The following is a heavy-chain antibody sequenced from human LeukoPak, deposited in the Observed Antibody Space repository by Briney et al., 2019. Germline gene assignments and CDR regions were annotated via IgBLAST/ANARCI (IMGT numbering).Heavy chain of an antibody. Sequence: PGGSLRLSCAASGFTFTNYNFNWVRQAPGKGLEWISYISSSSSIIYYADSVRGRFTISRDNAEHSLYLQMNFLRAEDTAVYYCATYGDTGAFDFWGRGTMVTVSS. CDR1: GFTFTNYN. CDR3: ATYGDTGAFDF. D-gene: IGHD5-18*01. V-gene: IGHV3-48*01. CDR2: ISSSSSII. J-gene: IGHJ3*01.